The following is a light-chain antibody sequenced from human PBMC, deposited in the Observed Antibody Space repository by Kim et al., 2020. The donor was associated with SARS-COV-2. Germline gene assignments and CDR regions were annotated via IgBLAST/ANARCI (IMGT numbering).Light chain of an antibody. V-gene: IGLV2-14*03. CDR2: DVT. Sequence: QSALTQPASVSGSPGQSITISCTGTSNDVGDYKFVSWYQQHPGKAPKLIIYDVTNRPSGVSNRFSGSKSGNTASLTISGLQAEDEADYYCSSYTTSTTWLFGGGTKRTVL. CDR1: SNDVGDYKF. CDR3: SSYTTSTTWL. J-gene: IGLJ2*01.